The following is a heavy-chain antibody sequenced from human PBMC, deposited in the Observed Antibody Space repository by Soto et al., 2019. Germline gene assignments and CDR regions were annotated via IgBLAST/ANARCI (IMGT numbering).Heavy chain of an antibody. J-gene: IGHJ5*02. CDR1: GDAISSDY. CDR2: SYSSGST. V-gene: IGHV4-59*01. CDR3: AIISIVNGHWYFDP. Sequence: QVQLQESGPGLVKPSETLSLTCTVSGDAISSDYWTWIRQPPGKGMEWIGNSYSSGSTEYNPSLPSRVSTSVDTPRNQLSLGLTSVTAADTALYYCAIISIVNGHWYFDPWGQGALVTVSS. D-gene: IGHD1-26*01.